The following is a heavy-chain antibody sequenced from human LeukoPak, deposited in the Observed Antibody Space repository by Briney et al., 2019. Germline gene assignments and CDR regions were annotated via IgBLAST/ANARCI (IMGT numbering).Heavy chain of an antibody. D-gene: IGHD5-24*01. V-gene: IGHV4-59*01. CDR3: ARVVPRRDDYNVFS. CDR2: IYYTGST. CDR1: GDSISPYY. J-gene: IGHJ5*02. Sequence: SETLSLTCTVSGDSISPYYWGWIRQPPGKGLEWIGYIYYTGSTKYNPSLKSRVTISVDTSKSQFSLKLTSVTAADTAVYYCARVVPRRDDYNVFSWGQGTLVTVSS.